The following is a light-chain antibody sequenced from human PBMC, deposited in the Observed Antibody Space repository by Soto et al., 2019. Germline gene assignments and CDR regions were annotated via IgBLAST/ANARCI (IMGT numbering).Light chain of an antibody. CDR1: QSISTS. Sequence: DIQLTQSPSSLSASVGDRVTITCRASQSISTSLNWYQQKPGKAPNLLIFTSSNLESGVPSRFSGSGSGTDFTLTISSLQHEDFATYFCQQGYSRPRTFGQGTKVEIK. CDR3: QQGYSRPRT. CDR2: TSS. V-gene: IGKV1-39*01. J-gene: IGKJ1*01.